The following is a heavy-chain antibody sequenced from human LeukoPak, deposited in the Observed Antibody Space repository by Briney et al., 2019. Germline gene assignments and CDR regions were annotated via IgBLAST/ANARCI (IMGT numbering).Heavy chain of an antibody. CDR2: ISYDGSNK. J-gene: IGHJ4*02. V-gene: IGHV3-30-3*01. Sequence: PGGSLRLSCAASGFTFSSYAMHWVRQAPGKGLEWVAVISYDGSNKYYADSVKGRFTISRDNSKNTLHLQMNSLRAEDTAVYYCATSRTSDYWGQGTLVTVSS. D-gene: IGHD1-14*01. CDR3: ATSRTSDY. CDR1: GFTFSSYA.